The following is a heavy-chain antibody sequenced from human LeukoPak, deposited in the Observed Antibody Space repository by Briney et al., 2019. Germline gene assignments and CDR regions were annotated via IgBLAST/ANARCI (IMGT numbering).Heavy chain of an antibody. CDR2: ISSSSSTI. CDR1: GFTFSSYS. J-gene: IGHJ4*02. Sequence: GGSLRLSCAASGFTFSSYSMNWVRQAPGKGLEWVSYISSSSSTIYYADSVKGRFTISRDNAKNSLYLQMNSLRAEDTAVYYCARDRLWFWELLTRFDYWGQGTLVTVSS. V-gene: IGHV3-48*01. CDR3: ARDRLWFWELLTRFDY. D-gene: IGHD3-10*01.